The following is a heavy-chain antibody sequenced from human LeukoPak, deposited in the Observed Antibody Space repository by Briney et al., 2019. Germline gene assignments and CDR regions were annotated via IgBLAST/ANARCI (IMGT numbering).Heavy chain of an antibody. Sequence: SETLSLTCTVSGGSITSYYWSWIRQPAGKGLEWIGRIYTSGSTNYNPSLKSRVTMSVGTSKNQFSLKLRSVTAADTAMYYCAREDYGSGIGGSDWFDPWGQGTLVTVSS. CDR2: IYTSGST. D-gene: IGHD3-10*01. J-gene: IGHJ5*02. V-gene: IGHV4-4*07. CDR3: AREDYGSGIGGSDWFDP. CDR1: GGSITSYY.